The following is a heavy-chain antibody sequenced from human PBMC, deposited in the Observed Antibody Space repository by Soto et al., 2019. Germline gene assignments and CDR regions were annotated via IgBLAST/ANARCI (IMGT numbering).Heavy chain of an antibody. J-gene: IGHJ4*02. V-gene: IGHV3-33*08. CDR1: GFTFSSSA. CDR3: ARDEGRYFGY. CDR2: IWYDGSNK. Sequence: VQMLESGGGLVQPGGSLRLSCAASGFTFSSSATSWVRQAPGKGLEWVAVIWYDGSNKYYADSVKGRFTISRDNSKNTLYLQMNSLRAEDTAVYYCARDEGRYFGYWGQGTLVTVSS.